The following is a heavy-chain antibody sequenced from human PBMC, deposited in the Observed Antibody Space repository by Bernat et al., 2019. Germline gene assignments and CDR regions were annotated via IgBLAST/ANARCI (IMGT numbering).Heavy chain of an antibody. CDR2: ISAYNGNT. CDR3: ARDLGLDIVGATTSYYYYYYYGMDV. CDR1: GYTFTSYG. D-gene: IGHD1-26*01. Sequence: QVQLVQSGAEVKKPGASVKVSCKASGYTFTSYGISWVRQAPGQGLEWMGWISAYNGNTNYAQKLQGRVTMTTDTSTSTAYMELRSLRSDDTAVYYCARDLGLDIVGATTSYYYYYYYGMDVWGQGTTVTVSS. J-gene: IGHJ6*02. V-gene: IGHV1-18*01.